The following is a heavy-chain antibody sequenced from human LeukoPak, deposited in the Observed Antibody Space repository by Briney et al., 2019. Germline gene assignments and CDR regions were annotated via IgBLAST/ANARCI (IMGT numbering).Heavy chain of an antibody. CDR2: INPNSGGT. CDR3: ARDRLLWFGEAPLGYYMDV. Sequence: ASVKVSCKASGYTFTGYYIHWVRQAPGQGLEWMGWINPNSGGTNYAQKFQGRVTMTRDTSISTAYMELSRLRSDDTAVYYCARDRLLWFGEAPLGYYMDVWGKGTTVTISS. V-gene: IGHV1-2*02. J-gene: IGHJ6*03. D-gene: IGHD3-10*01. CDR1: GYTFTGYY.